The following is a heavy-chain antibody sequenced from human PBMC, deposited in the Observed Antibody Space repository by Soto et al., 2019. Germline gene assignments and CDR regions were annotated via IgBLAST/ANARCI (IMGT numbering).Heavy chain of an antibody. CDR3: ANSWYNCRRGFFAV. J-gene: IGHJ3*01. CDR1: GFTVSSNY. CDR2: IYSGGST. Sequence: GGSLRLSCAASGFTVSSNYMSWVRQAPGKGLEWVSLIYSGGSTYYADSVKGRFTISRDNAKTSLYLQMNSLRAEDTAVYYCANSWYNCRRGFFAVW. D-gene: IGHD1-1*01. V-gene: IGHV3-66*01.